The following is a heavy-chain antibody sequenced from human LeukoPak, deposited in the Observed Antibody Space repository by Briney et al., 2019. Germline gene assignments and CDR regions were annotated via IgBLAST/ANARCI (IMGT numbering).Heavy chain of an antibody. D-gene: IGHD6-19*01. J-gene: IGHJ6*03. CDR2: IYSGGST. CDR1: GFTVSNNY. CDR3: ARETGYSSGWVGYYYYYMDV. V-gene: IGHV3-66*01. Sequence: GGSLRLSCAASGFTVSNNYMSWVRQAPGKGLEWVSLIYSGGSTYYADSVKGRFTISRDNSKNSLYLQMNSLRAEDTAVYYCARETGYSSGWVGYYYYYMDVWGKGTTVTISS.